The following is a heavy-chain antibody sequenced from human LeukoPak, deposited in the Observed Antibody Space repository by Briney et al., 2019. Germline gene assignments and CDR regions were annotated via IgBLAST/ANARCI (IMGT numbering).Heavy chain of an antibody. J-gene: IGHJ3*02. CDR2: ISASGRST. CDR1: GFTFSNYA. Sequence: GGSLRLSCAASGFTFSNYAMTWVRQAPGKGLEWGSTISASGRSTYYADSVKGRFTISRDNSKNTLYLQMNSLRAEDTAVYYCAKGESIAIDAFDIWGQGTMVTVSS. D-gene: IGHD6-6*01. V-gene: IGHV3-23*01. CDR3: AKGESIAIDAFDI.